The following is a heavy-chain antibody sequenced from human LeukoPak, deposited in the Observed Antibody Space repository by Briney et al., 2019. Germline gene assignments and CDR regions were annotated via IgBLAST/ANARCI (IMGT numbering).Heavy chain of an antibody. V-gene: IGHV3-53*05. CDR2: IYSGGST. CDR3: AKEGQQWLGYFDY. CDR1: GFTVSSNY. J-gene: IGHJ4*02. D-gene: IGHD6-19*01. Sequence: GGSLRLSCAASGFTVSSNYMSWVRQAPGKGLEWVSVIYSGGSTYYADSVKGRFTISRDNSKNTLYLQMNSLRAEDTAVYYCAKEGQQWLGYFDYWGQGTLVTVSS.